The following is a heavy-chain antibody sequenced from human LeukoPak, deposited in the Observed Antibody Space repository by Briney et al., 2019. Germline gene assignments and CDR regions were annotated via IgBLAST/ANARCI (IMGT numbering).Heavy chain of an antibody. J-gene: IGHJ4*02. D-gene: IGHD2-21*02. CDR3: ARDIVVVTAPGDQ. V-gene: IGHV3-30*03. CDR1: GFTFSSYG. Sequence: GGSLRLSCAASGFTFSSYGMHWVRQAPGKGLEWVAVISYDGSNKYYGDSVKGRFTISRDDSKNTLYLQMNSLRAEDTAVYYCARDIVVVTAPGDQWGQGTLVTVSS. CDR2: ISYDGSNK.